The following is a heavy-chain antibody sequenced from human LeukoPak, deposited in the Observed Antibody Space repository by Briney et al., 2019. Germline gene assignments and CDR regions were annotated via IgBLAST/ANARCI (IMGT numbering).Heavy chain of an antibody. Sequence: PSETLSLTCTVSGGSISSYYWSWIRQPPGKGLEWIGYIYYSGSTNYNPSLKSRVTISVDTSKNQFSLKLSSATAADTAVYYCAREGLYFDYWGQGTLVTVSS. CDR1: GGSISSYY. J-gene: IGHJ4*02. CDR3: AREGLYFDY. CDR2: IYYSGST. D-gene: IGHD2-15*01. V-gene: IGHV4-59*01.